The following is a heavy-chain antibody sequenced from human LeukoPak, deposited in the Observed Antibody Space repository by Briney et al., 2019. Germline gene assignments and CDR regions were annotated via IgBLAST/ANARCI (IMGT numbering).Heavy chain of an antibody. V-gene: IGHV3-66*01. J-gene: IGHJ4*02. CDR2: IFPEGST. CDR3: AKDMNSWRDGSGLGDYFDY. D-gene: IGHD6-19*01. CDR1: GLTVSDNY. Sequence: GGSLRLSCAASGLTVSDNYMTWVRQAPGKGLEWVSGIFPEGSTHYVDSVKGRFTISRDSSKNTLYFQMSSLRVEDTAVYYCAKDMNSWRDGSGLGDYFDYWGQGTLVTVSS.